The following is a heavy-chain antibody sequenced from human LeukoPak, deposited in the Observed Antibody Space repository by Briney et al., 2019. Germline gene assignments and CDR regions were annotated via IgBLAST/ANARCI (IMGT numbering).Heavy chain of an antibody. Sequence: SETPSLTCTVSGGSISSYYWSRIRQPPGKGLEWIGYIYYSGITNYNPSLKSRVTISVDTSKNQFSLKLSSVSASDTAVYYCARQTYYYDSSGYHYYFDYWGQGTLVAVSS. D-gene: IGHD3-22*01. CDR2: IYYSGIT. CDR3: ARQTYYYDSSGYHYYFDY. J-gene: IGHJ4*02. V-gene: IGHV4-59*08. CDR1: GGSISSYY.